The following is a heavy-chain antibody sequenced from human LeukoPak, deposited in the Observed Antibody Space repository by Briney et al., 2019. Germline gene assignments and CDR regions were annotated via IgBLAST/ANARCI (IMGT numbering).Heavy chain of an antibody. Sequence: GESLKISCKGSGYSFTSYWIGWVRQMPGKGLEWMGIIYPGDSETRYSPSFQGQVTISADKSISTAYLQWSSLKASDTAMYYCARRRGSCSGGSCYFYGTPIDVFGIGAKGKMAPV. J-gene: IGHJ3*02. D-gene: IGHD2-15*01. CDR1: GYSFTSYW. CDR2: IYPGDSET. V-gene: IGHV5-51*01. CDR3: ARRRGSCSGGSCYFYGTPIDVFG.